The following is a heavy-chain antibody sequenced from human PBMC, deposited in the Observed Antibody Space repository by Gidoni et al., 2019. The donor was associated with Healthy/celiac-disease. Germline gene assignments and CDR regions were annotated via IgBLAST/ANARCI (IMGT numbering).Heavy chain of an antibody. J-gene: IGHJ5*02. V-gene: IGHV4-34*01. CDR3: ARGLYSSSSIRWFDP. Sequence: QVQLQQWGAGLLKPSETLSLTCAVDGGSFSGYYWSWIRQPPGKGLGWIGEINHSGSTNYNPSLKSRVTISVDTSKNQFSLKLSSVTAADTAVYYCARGLYSSSSIRWFDPWGQGTLVTVSS. D-gene: IGHD6-6*01. CDR1: GGSFSGYY. CDR2: INHSGST.